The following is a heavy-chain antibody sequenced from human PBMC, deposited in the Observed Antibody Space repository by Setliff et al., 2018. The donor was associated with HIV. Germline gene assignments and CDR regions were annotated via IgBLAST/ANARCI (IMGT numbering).Heavy chain of an antibody. D-gene: IGHD6-19*01. CDR1: GFTFSDYG. J-gene: IGHJ6*02. CDR3: ARDPYSSGWNEYLSYYSYYNMDV. V-gene: IGHV3-30*03. CDR2: ISYDGGNE. Sequence: GGSLRLSCAASGFTFSDYGMHWVRQAPGEGLEWVALISYDGGNEYHADSVKGRFTISRDNSKDTLFLQMNSLRPEDTAIYYCARDPYSSGWNEYLSYYSYYNMDVWGQGTTVTVSS.